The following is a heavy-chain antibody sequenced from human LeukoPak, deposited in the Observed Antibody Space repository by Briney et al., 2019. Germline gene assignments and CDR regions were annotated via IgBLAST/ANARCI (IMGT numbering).Heavy chain of an antibody. CDR2: INDGGGHT. D-gene: IGHD3-9*01. Sequence: GGSLRLSCAASGFTFNNYAMSWVRQAPGKGLEWVSTINDGGGHTYYAASVKGRFTISRDNSKNTLSLQMNSLRAEDTAVYYCAKGGDILTGYYLYWYFDLWGRGTLVTVSS. CDR3: AKGGDILTGYYLYWYFDL. J-gene: IGHJ2*01. CDR1: GFTFNNYA. V-gene: IGHV3-23*01.